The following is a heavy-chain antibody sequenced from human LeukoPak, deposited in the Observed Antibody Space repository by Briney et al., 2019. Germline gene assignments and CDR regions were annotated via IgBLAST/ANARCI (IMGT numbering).Heavy chain of an antibody. Sequence: PSETLSLTCAVYGGSFSGYYWSWIRQPPGKGLEWIGEINHSGSTNYNPSLKSRVTISVDTSKNQFSLKLSSVTAADTAVYYCARLYYYDSSGPGDNAFDIWGQGTMVTVSS. J-gene: IGHJ3*02. CDR3: ARLYYYDSSGPGDNAFDI. CDR2: INHSGST. V-gene: IGHV4-34*01. CDR1: GGSFSGYY. D-gene: IGHD3-22*01.